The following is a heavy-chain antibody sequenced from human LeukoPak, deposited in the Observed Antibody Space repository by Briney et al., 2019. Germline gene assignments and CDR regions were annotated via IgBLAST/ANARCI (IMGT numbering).Heavy chain of an antibody. CDR1: GGSISRYY. Sequence: SETLSLTCTVSGGSISRYYWSWIRQPPGKGLEWIGYISYSGGTNYNPSHKSRVTISVDTSKNQHSLKLSSVTAAGTAVYYCARDLDNSGWYVFDYWGQGNLVTVSS. CDR3: ARDLDNSGWYVFDY. CDR2: ISYSGGT. J-gene: IGHJ4*02. D-gene: IGHD6-19*01. V-gene: IGHV4-59*01.